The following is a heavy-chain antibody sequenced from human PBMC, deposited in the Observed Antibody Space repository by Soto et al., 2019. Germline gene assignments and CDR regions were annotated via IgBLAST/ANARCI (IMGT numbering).Heavy chain of an antibody. D-gene: IGHD5-12*01. CDR3: ARAGGGGYNRNWFDP. J-gene: IGHJ5*02. V-gene: IGHV1-3*01. CDR1: GYTFTSYA. Sequence: AASVKVSCKASGYTFTSYAMHWVRQAPGQRLEWMGWINAGNGNTKYSQKFRGRVTITRDTSASTAYMELSSLRSEDTAVYYCARAGGGGYNRNWFDPWGQGTLVTVSS. CDR2: INAGNGNT.